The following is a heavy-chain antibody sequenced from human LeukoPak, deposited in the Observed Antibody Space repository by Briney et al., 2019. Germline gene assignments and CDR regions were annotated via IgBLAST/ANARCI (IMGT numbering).Heavy chain of an antibody. D-gene: IGHD3-16*01. V-gene: IGHV3-66*01. CDR1: GFTVSSNY. CDR2: IHSGGTT. Sequence: GGSLRLSCTASGFTVSSNYMTWVRQAPGKGLECVSLIHSGGTTDYADSVKGRFTISRDNSKNMLYLQMNSLRVEDTAVYYCAKDGGSLGEVRDWGQGTLVTVSS. CDR3: AKDGGSLGEVRD. J-gene: IGHJ4*02.